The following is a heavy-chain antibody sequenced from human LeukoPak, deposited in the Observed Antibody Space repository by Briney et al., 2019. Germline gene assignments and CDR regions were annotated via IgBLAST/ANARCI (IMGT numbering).Heavy chain of an antibody. J-gene: IGHJ4*02. V-gene: IGHV1-58*01. Sequence: SVKVSCKASGFTFTSSAVQWVRQARGQRLEWIGWIVVGSGNTNYAQKFQERVTITRDMSTSTAYMELRSLRSDDTAVYYCMSYYYDSSGYPFDYWGQGTLVTVSS. CDR3: MSYYYDSSGYPFDY. CDR1: GFTFTSSA. CDR2: IVVGSGNT. D-gene: IGHD3-22*01.